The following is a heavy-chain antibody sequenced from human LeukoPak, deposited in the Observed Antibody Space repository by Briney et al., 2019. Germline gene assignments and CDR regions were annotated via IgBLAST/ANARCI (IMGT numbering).Heavy chain of an antibody. CDR2: IKQDGSER. CDR1: GFTFSSYW. V-gene: IGHV3-7*01. J-gene: IGHJ3*02. D-gene: IGHD6-6*01. CDR3: ARVASYAFDI. Sequence: PGGSLRLSCAASGFTFSSYWMSWVRQAPGKGLEWVANIKQDGSERDYVDSLKGQFTISRDNAKNSLYLQMNSLRAEDTAVYYCARVASYAFDIWGQGTMVTVSS.